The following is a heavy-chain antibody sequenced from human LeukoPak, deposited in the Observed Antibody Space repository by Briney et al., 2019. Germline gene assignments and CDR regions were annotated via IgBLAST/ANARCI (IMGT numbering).Heavy chain of an antibody. D-gene: IGHD6-13*01. J-gene: IGHJ4*02. CDR1: GYTFTSYG. CDR3: ARVTWGSSPETRMESY. V-gene: IGHV1-18*01. CDR2: ISAYNGNT. Sequence: ASVKVSCKASGYTFTSYGISWVRQAPGQGLEWMGWISAYNGNTNYAQKLQGRVTMTTDTSTSTAYMELRSLRSDDTAVYYCARVTWGSSPETRMESYWGQGTLVTVSS.